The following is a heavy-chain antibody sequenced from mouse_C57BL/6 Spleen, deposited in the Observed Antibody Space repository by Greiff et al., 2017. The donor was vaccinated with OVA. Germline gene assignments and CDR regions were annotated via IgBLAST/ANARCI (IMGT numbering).Heavy chain of an antibody. J-gene: IGHJ1*03. Sequence: LLESGPGLVKPSQSLSLTCSVTGYSITSGYYWNWIRQFPGNKLEWMGYISYDGSNNYNPSLKNRISITRDTSKNQFFLKLNSVTTEDTATYYCARETTVGYVDVWGTGTTVTVSS. CDR1: GYSITSGYY. D-gene: IGHD1-1*01. CDR3: ARETTVGYVDV. V-gene: IGHV3-6*01. CDR2: ISYDGSN.